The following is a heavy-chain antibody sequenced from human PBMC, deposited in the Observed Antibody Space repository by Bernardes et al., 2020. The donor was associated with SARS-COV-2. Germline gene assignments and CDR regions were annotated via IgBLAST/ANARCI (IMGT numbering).Heavy chain of an antibody. V-gene: IGHV3-53*01. CDR1: ELLVESNY. CDR3: TRGGPRRVMDY. CDR2: IYVNSNT. Sequence: GRSLRLSCAASELLVESNYMSWVRETPGKGLEWVAVIYVNSNTQYADSVKDRFTISRDNSKNTLYLQMSSLRAEDTAVYYCTRGGPRRVMDYWGQGTLVTGSS. D-gene: IGHD3-16*01. J-gene: IGHJ4*02.